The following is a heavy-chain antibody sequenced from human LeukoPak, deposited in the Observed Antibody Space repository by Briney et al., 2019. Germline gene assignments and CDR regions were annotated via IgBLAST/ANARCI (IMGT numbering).Heavy chain of an antibody. CDR3: ARVSGVVPAATLDF. Sequence: GGSLRLSCAASGFTFRSYSMNWVRQAPGKGLEWVSSISTGSSYIYYADSVKGRFTISRDNDKNSLYLQMNSLRAEDTAVYYCARVSGVVPAATLDFWGQGALVTVSS. CDR2: ISTGSSYI. CDR1: GFTFRSYS. J-gene: IGHJ4*02. V-gene: IGHV3-21*01. D-gene: IGHD2-2*01.